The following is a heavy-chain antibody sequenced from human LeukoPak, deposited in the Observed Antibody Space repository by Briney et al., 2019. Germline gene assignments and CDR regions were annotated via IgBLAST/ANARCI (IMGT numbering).Heavy chain of an antibody. J-gene: IGHJ4*02. CDR1: GYTLTELS. D-gene: IGHD3-10*01. CDR2: FDPEDGET. Sequence: GASVKVSCKVSGYTLTELSMHWVRQAPGKGLEWMGGFDPEDGETIYAQKFQGRVTMTEDTFTDTAYMELSSLRSEDTAVYYCATATGFGEFFDYWGQGTLVTVSS. CDR3: ATATGFGEFFDY. V-gene: IGHV1-24*01.